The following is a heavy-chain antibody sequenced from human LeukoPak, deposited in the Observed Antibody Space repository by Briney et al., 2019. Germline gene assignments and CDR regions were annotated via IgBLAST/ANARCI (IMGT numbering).Heavy chain of an antibody. V-gene: IGHV2-70*11. Sequence: SGPTLVNPTQTLTLTCTFSGLSVSTRGMCVSWIRQPPGKALEWLARIDWDNDKYYSTSLKTRLTISKDTSKNPVVLTMTNMDPVDTATYYCARTTTVTTRTYYFDYWVQGTLVTVSS. D-gene: IGHD4-11*01. CDR1: GLSVSTRGMC. CDR3: ARTTTVTTRTYYFDY. J-gene: IGHJ4*02. CDR2: IDWDNDK.